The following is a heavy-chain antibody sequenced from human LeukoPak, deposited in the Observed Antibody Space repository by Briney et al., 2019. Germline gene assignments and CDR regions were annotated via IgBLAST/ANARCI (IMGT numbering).Heavy chain of an antibody. D-gene: IGHD2-21*02. CDR1: GFTFSSYG. CDR2: IWYDGSNK. J-gene: IGHJ4*02. V-gene: IGHV3-33*01. Sequence: GGSLRLSCAASGFTFSSYGMHWVRQAPGKGLEWVAVIWYDGSNKYYADSVKGRFTISRDNSKNTLYLQMNSLRAEDTAVYYCARKGGEVTSYFDYWGQGTLVTVSS. CDR3: ARKGGEVTSYFDY.